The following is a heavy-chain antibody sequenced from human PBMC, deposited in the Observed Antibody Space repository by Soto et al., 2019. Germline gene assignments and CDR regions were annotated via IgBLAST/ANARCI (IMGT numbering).Heavy chain of an antibody. CDR3: ARDGIGGNAFRGFCDY. V-gene: IGHV3-33*01. D-gene: IGHD2-15*01. CDR2: IWYDGSNK. Sequence: QKYLVESGGGVVQPGGSLRLSCVASGSIFSGYGMHWVRQAPGKGLEWVAVIWYDGSNKYYADSVKGRFTISKDNSKNMLYLKMDSLRAEDTAVYYCARDGIGGNAFRGFCDYWGQGTLVTVSS. CDR1: GSIFSGYG. J-gene: IGHJ4*02.